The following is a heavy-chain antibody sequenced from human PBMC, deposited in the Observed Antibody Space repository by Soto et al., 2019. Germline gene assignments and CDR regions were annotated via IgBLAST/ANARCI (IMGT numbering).Heavy chain of an antibody. CDR1: GYTFSSQW. J-gene: IGHJ4*02. V-gene: IGHV3-74*01. CDR2: INGDGSST. Sequence: GGSLRLSCAASGYTFSSQWMYWIRQVPGKGLVWVSRINGDGSSTGYADFVQGRFTISRDNAENTLYMQMNSLRAEDTAVYYCVRGAPFDYWGQGTLVTVSS. CDR3: VRGAPFDY.